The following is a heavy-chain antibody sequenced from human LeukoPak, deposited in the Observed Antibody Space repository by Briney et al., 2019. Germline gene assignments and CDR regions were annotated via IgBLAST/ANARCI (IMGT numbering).Heavy chain of an antibody. J-gene: IGHJ4*02. CDR2: INHSGST. CDR3: ASTGNGWLHQGLGPYYFDY. Sequence: SETLSLTCAVYGGSFSGYYWSWIRQPPGKGLEWIGEINHSGSTNYNPSLKSRVTISVDTSKNQFSLKLSSVTAADTAVYYCASTGNGWLHQGLGPYYFDYWGQGTLVTVSS. CDR1: GGSFSGYY. V-gene: IGHV4-34*01. D-gene: IGHD5-24*01.